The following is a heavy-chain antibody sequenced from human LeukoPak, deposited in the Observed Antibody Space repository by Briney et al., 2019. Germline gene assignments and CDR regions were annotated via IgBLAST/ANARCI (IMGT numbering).Heavy chain of an antibody. V-gene: IGHV3-7*01. D-gene: IGHD2-2*01. Sequence: GGSLRLSCAASGFTFSTYWMSWVRQAPGKGLEWVANIKEDGSDKYYGDSGKGRFTISRDNAKNSLFLQMNSLRAEDTAVYYCARVRCSSNSCFPDYWGQGTLVTVSS. CDR3: ARVRCSSNSCFPDY. CDR2: IKEDGSDK. CDR1: GFTFSTYW. J-gene: IGHJ4*02.